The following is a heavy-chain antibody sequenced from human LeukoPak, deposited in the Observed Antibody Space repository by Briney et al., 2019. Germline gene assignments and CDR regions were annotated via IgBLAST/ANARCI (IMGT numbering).Heavy chain of an antibody. V-gene: IGHV3-7*01. CDR2: IKQDGSEK. J-gene: IGHJ6*03. CDR1: RFTFSNYW. Sequence: GGSLRLSCAASRFTFSNYWMSWVRQAPGKGLEWVANIKQDGSEKYYVDSVKGRFTISRDNAKNSMYLQMNSLRAEDTAVYYCARDGATFSGYDWYYYMDVWGKGTTVTVSS. CDR3: ARDGATFSGYDWYYYMDV. D-gene: IGHD5-12*01.